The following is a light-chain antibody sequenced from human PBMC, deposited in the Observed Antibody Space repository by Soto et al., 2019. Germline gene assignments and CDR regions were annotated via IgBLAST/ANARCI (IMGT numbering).Light chain of an antibody. CDR1: QSISRG. CDR2: DAS. CDR3: QHYSTVWA. J-gene: IGKJ1*01. V-gene: IGKV1-5*01. Sequence: DIQMTQSPSTLSSSVGDRVTITCQASQSISRGLAWYQQKPGKAPNVLIYDASTLESGVPSRFSGSGSGTEFTLTISSLQPEDFATYYCQHYSTVWAFGQGTKVDMK.